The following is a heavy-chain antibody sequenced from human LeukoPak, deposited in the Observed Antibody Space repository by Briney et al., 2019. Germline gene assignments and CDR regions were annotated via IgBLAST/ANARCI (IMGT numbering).Heavy chain of an antibody. D-gene: IGHD3-16*02. Sequence: GGSLRLSCAASGFTFSSYGMLWVRQAPGKGLEGVAFIRYDGSNKYYADSVKGRFTISRDNSKNTLYLQMNSLRAEDTAVYYCAKDRGNYVWGSYRTGYFDYWGQGTLVTVSS. J-gene: IGHJ4*02. CDR2: IRYDGSNK. CDR3: AKDRGNYVWGSYRTGYFDY. V-gene: IGHV3-30*02. CDR1: GFTFSSYG.